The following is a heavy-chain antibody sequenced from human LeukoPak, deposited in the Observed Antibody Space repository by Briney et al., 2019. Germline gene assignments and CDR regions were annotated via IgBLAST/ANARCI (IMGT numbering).Heavy chain of an antibody. V-gene: IGHV1-46*01. CDR3: ARVALPYDSSTHFDY. Sequence: ASEKVSCKASGYTFTSYYMHWVRQAPGQGLEWMGIINPSGGSTSYAQKFQGRVTMTRDTSTSTVYMELSSLRSEDTAVYYCARVALPYDSSTHFDYWGQGTLVTVSS. CDR2: INPSGGST. CDR1: GYTFTSYY. J-gene: IGHJ4*02. D-gene: IGHD3-22*01.